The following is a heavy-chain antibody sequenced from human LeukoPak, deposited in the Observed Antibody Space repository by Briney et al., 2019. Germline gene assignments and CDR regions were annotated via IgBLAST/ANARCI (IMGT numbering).Heavy chain of an antibody. D-gene: IGHD3-10*01. CDR2: IYSGGST. CDR3: AGLYYYGSGSIPDYYYYYMDV. J-gene: IGHJ6*03. CDR1: GLTVSSNY. Sequence: GGSLRLSCAASGLTVSSNYMSWVRQAPGKGLEWVSVIYSGGSTYYADSVKGRSTISRDNSKNTLYLQMNSLRAEDTAVYYCAGLYYYGSGSIPDYYYYYMDVWGKGTTVTISS. V-gene: IGHV3-66*01.